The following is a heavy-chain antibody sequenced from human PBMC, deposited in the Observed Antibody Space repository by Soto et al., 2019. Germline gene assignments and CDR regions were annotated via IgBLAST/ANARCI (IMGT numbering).Heavy chain of an antibody. CDR3: ARDARYYDILTGYYPHYYYGMDV. Sequence: PGGSLRLSCAASGFTVSSNYMSWVRQAPGKGLEWVSVIYSGGSTYYADSVKGRSTISRHNSKNTLYLQMNSLRAEDTAVYYCARDARYYDILTGYYPHYYYGMDVWGQGTTVTVSS. V-gene: IGHV3-53*04. D-gene: IGHD3-9*01. CDR1: GFTVSSNY. J-gene: IGHJ6*02. CDR2: IYSGGST.